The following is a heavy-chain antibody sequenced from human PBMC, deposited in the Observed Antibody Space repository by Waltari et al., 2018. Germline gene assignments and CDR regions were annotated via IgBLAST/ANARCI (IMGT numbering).Heavy chain of an antibody. D-gene: IGHD5-12*01. CDR3: ARERDRDGYNAFDY. Sequence: QVQLVQSGAEVKKPGSSVKVSCKASGGTFSSYAISWVRQAPGQGLEWMGGIIPILGIANDAQKFQGRVTITADKSTSTAYMELSSLRSEDTAVYYCARERDRDGYNAFDYWGQGTLVTVSS. CDR2: IIPILGIA. CDR1: GGTFSSYA. J-gene: IGHJ4*02. V-gene: IGHV1-69*10.